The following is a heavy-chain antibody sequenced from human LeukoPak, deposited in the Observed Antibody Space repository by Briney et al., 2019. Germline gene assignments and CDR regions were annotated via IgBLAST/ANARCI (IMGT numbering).Heavy chain of an antibody. J-gene: IGHJ5*02. CDR3: ARMGASDYYDSSGYYPPSNWFDP. V-gene: IGHV3-66*01. CDR2: IYSGGST. Sequence: GGSLRLSCAASEFSVGSNYMTWVRQAPGKGLEWVSLIYSGGSTYYADSVKGRFTISRDNFKNTLYLQMNSLRAEDTAVYYCARMGASDYYDSSGYYPPSNWFDPWGQGTLVTVSS. CDR1: EFSVGSNY. D-gene: IGHD3-22*01.